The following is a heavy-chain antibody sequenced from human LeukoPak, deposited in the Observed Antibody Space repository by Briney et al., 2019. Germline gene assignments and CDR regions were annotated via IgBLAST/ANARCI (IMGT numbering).Heavy chain of an antibody. CDR2: IRSTGSST. CDR1: GFTFRDYY. V-gene: IGHV3-11*04. J-gene: IGHJ4*02. D-gene: IGHD3-10*01. Sequence: GGSLRLSCTASGFTFRDYYVTWLRQAPGKGLEWVSYIRSTGSSTAYADSVKGRFTISRDNAKNSLYLQMNSLRAEDTAVYYCARDKSPVLLWFGELGDDQYYFDYWGQGTLVTVSS. CDR3: ARDKSPVLLWFGELGDDQYYFDY.